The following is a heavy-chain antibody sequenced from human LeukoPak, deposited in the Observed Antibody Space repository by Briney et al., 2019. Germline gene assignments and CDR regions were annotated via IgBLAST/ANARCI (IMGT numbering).Heavy chain of an antibody. CDR1: GGSISSGDYY. CDR2: IYYSGST. Sequence: SETLSLTCTVSGGSISSGDYYWSWIRQPRGKGLGWIVYIYYSGSTYYNPSLKSRITISVNTAKNQFSLKLSSVTAADTAVYYCARRFLRSFDYWGQGTLVTVSS. D-gene: IGHD3-3*01. CDR3: ARRFLRSFDY. J-gene: IGHJ4*02. V-gene: IGHV4-30-4*01.